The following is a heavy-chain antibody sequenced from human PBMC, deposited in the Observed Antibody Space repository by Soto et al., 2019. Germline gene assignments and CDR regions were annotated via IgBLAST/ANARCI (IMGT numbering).Heavy chain of an antibody. Sequence: SVKVSCKASGGTFSSYAISWVRQAPGQGVEWMGGMIPIFGTANYAQKFQGRVTITADESTSTAYMKLSSLRSEDTAVYYCARYYDILTGYHLALYGMDVWGQGTTVTVSS. CDR3: ARYYDILTGYHLALYGMDV. V-gene: IGHV1-69*13. J-gene: IGHJ6*02. CDR2: MIPIFGTA. CDR1: GGTFSSYA. D-gene: IGHD3-9*01.